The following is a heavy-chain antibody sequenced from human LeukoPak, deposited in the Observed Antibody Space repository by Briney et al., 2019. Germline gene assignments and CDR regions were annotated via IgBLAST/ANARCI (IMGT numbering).Heavy chain of an antibody. CDR1: GFTLSSYE. J-gene: IGHJ4*02. CDR3: AKDFCSGSSCYSFDY. CDR2: IDYSGGST. V-gene: IGHV3-23*01. D-gene: IGHD2-15*01. Sequence: GGSLRLSCTASGFTLSSYEMSWIRQAPGKGLEWVSSIDYSGGSTYYADSVKGRFTISRDNSKNTLYLQMNSLRAEDTAVYYCAKDFCSGSSCYSFDYWGQGTLVTVSS.